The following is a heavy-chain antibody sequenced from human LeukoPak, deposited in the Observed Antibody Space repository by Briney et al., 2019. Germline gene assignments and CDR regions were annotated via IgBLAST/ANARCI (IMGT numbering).Heavy chain of an antibody. Sequence: PGGSLRLSCAASGFTFSSYAMSWVRQAPGKGLEWVSAISGSGGSTYYADSVKGRFTISRDNSKNTLYLQMNSLRAEDTAVYYCAKVAGEDERIGVVIFFDYWDQGTLVTVSS. CDR3: AKVAGEDERIGVVIFFDY. V-gene: IGHV3-23*01. CDR1: GFTFSSYA. D-gene: IGHD3-3*01. J-gene: IGHJ4*02. CDR2: ISGSGGST.